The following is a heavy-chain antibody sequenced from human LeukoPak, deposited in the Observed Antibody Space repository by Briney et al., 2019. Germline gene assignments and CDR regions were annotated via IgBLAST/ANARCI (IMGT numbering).Heavy chain of an antibody. Sequence: GGSLRLSCAASGFTFSTYSMNWVRQAPGKGLDWVSYISTSGSTIYYADSVKGRFTISRDNAKNSLSLEMNSLRAEDTAVYYCVRGFHYGLDVWGQGTTVTVSS. J-gene: IGHJ6*02. CDR2: ISTSGSTI. D-gene: IGHD3-10*01. V-gene: IGHV3-48*04. CDR1: GFTFSTYS. CDR3: VRGFHYGLDV.